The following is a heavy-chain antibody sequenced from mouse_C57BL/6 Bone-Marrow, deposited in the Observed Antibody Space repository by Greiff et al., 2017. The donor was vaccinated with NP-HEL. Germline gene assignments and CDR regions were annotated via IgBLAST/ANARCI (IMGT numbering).Heavy chain of an antibody. D-gene: IGHD1-1*01. Sequence: QVQLQQPGAELVMPGASVKLSCKASGYTFTSYWMHWVKPRPGQGLELIGEIDPSDSYTNYNQKFKGKSTLTGDKSSSTAYMQLSSLTSEDSAVYYCARNWAYYYGSSLDYWGQGTTLTVSS. V-gene: IGHV1-69*01. CDR3: ARNWAYYYGSSLDY. J-gene: IGHJ2*01. CDR1: GYTFTSYW. CDR2: IDPSDSYT.